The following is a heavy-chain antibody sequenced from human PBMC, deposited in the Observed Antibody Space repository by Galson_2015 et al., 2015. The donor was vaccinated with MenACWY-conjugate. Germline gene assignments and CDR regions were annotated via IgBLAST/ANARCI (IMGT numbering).Heavy chain of an antibody. CDR3: ARDLGYCSGTSCYSVGAFDI. Sequence: QAPGKWPEWISYITSRSSTIYYSDSVKGRFTISRDNAKNSLYLEMKSLRDEDTALYYCARDLGYCSGTSCYSVGAFDIWGQGTMVTVSS. D-gene: IGHD2-15*01. J-gene: IGHJ3*02. CDR2: ITSRSSTI. V-gene: IGHV3-48*02.